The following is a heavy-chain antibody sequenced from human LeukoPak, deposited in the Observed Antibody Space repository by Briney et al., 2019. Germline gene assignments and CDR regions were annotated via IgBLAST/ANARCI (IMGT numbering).Heavy chain of an antibody. CDR3: ARDRGWYRM. Sequence: SETLSLTCTVSGGSISSYYWSWIRQPPGKGLEWIGYIYYSGSTNYNPSLKSRVNISVHTSKNQYSLKLSSVTAADTAVYYCARDRGWYRMWGQGTLVTVSS. D-gene: IGHD6-19*01. J-gene: IGHJ4*02. CDR2: IYYSGST. V-gene: IGHV4-59*01. CDR1: GGSISSYY.